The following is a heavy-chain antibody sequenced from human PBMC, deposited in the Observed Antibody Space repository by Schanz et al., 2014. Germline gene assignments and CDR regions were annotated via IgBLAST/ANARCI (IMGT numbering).Heavy chain of an antibody. Sequence: QVQLRESGPGLVKPSETLSLTCTVSGVSISSHYWSWVRQAPGEGLEWIGYLFNSERAKYNPSLESRITMSLDTSKSQFSLHLRYVTAADTAVYYCARGRVVPAAPEFDYWGQGILVTVSS. CDR2: LFNSERA. CDR1: GVSISSHY. J-gene: IGHJ4*02. CDR3: ARGRVVPAAPEFDY. V-gene: IGHV4-59*11. D-gene: IGHD2-2*01.